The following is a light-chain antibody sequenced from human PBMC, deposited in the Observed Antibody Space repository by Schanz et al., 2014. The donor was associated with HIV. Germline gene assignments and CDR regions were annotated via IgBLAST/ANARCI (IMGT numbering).Light chain of an antibody. V-gene: IGLV1-40*01. CDR3: SSYRSGSPLWV. CDR2: GDN. CDR1: SSNIGAGFD. J-gene: IGLJ3*02. Sequence: QSVLTQPPSVSAAPGQRVTISCSGGSSNIGAGFDVHWYQQLPGTAPKLLIYGDNSRPSGVPDRFSGSKSGNTASLTISGLQAEDEADYYCSSYRSGSPLWVFGGGTKLTVL.